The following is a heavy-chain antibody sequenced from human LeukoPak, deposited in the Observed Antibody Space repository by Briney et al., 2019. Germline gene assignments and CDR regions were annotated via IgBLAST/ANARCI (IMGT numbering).Heavy chain of an antibody. V-gene: IGHV3-21*01. CDR2: ISSSSSYI. CDR1: GFTFSSYS. CDR3: ARGRSRQLVPNWYFDL. Sequence: GESLRLSCAASGFTFSSYSMNWVRQAPGKGLEWVSSISSSSSYIYYADSVKGRFTISRDNAKNSLYLQMNSLRAEDTAVYYCARGRSRQLVPNWYFDLWGRGTLVTVSS. D-gene: IGHD6-13*01. J-gene: IGHJ2*01.